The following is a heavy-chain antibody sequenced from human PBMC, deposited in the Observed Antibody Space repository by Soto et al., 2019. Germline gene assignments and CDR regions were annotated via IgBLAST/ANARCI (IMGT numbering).Heavy chain of an antibody. CDR1: GGSITSSRYY. D-gene: IGHD6-19*01. V-gene: IGHV4-39*07. Sequence: SETLSLTCTVSGGSITSSRYYWGWIRQPPGKGLEWIGSIYYSGSTYYNPSLKSRVTISVDTSKNQFSLKLSSVTAADTAVYYCARDFTDSSGPTLGMGVWGQGTTVTVSS. J-gene: IGHJ6*02. CDR2: IYYSGST. CDR3: ARDFTDSSGPTLGMGV.